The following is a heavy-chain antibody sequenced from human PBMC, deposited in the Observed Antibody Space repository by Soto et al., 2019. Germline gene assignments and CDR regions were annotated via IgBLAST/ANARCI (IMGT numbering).Heavy chain of an antibody. D-gene: IGHD3-22*01. CDR2: IYYSGST. CDR3: ARSMTRGTQNSPHNNWFDT. CDR1: GGSISSYY. V-gene: IGHV4-59*01. J-gene: IGHJ5*02. Sequence: PSETLSLTCTVSGGSISSYYWSWIRQPPGKGLEWIGYIYYSGSTNHNPSLKSRVTISVDTSKNQFSLKLSSVTAADTAVYYCARSMTRGTQNSPHNNWFDTWGQGTLVTVSS.